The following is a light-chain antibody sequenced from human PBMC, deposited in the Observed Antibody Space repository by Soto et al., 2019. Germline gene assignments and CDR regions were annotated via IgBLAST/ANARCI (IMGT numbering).Light chain of an antibody. Sequence: IRLTQSPSSLSASVGDRVTITCRTSQSISNYLSWYLQKPGTAPKLLIYRASTLQSGVPSRFSGSGSGSEFSLTISGLQLEDFGTYFCQQTFTTGTFGPGTRVQIK. V-gene: IGKV1-39*01. CDR2: RAS. CDR1: QSISNY. J-gene: IGKJ1*01. CDR3: QQTFTTGT.